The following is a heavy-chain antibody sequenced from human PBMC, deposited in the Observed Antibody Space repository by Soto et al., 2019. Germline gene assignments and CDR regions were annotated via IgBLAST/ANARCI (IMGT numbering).Heavy chain of an antibody. Sequence: SVKVSCKASGGTFSSYAISWVRQAPGRGLEWMGGIIPIFGTANYAQKFQGRVTITADESTSTAYMELSSLRSEDTAVYYCARKRSTTVRGVTHYYYYGMDVWGQGTTATVAS. CDR2: IIPIFGTA. CDR3: ARKRSTTVRGVTHYYYYGMDV. CDR1: GGTFSSYA. J-gene: IGHJ6*02. D-gene: IGHD3-10*01. V-gene: IGHV1-69*13.